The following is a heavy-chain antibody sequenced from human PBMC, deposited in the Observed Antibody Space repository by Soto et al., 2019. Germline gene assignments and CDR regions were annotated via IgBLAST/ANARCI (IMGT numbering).Heavy chain of an antibody. CDR1: GGSISSYY. V-gene: IGHV4-59*01. D-gene: IGHD5-18*01. Sequence: QVQLQESGPGLVKPSETLSLTCTVSGGSISSYYCSWIRQPPGKGLEWIGYIYYSGSTNYNPSLKSRVTISVDTSKNQFSLKLSSVTAADTAVYYCARGDVDTAKLDYWGQGTLVTVSS. CDR2: IYYSGST. CDR3: ARGDVDTAKLDY. J-gene: IGHJ4*02.